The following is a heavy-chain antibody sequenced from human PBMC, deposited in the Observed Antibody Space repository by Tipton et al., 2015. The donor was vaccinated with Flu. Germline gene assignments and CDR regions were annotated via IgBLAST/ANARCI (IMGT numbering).Heavy chain of an antibody. CDR3: ARGQGANP. V-gene: IGHV3-53*01. CDR2: IYSDGST. J-gene: IGHJ5*02. CDR1: GFTVSSNY. Sequence: GSLRLSCAASGFTVSSNYMSWVRKAPGKGLEWISVIYSDGSTYYIDSVKGRFTISSDNSKNMLSLEMNSLRAEDTAVYYCARGQGANPWGQGTLVTVSS.